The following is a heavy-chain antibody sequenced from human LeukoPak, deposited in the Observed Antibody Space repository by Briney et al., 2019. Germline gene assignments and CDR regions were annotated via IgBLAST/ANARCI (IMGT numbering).Heavy chain of an antibody. CDR2: ISNRGSP. D-gene: IGHD2-15*01. CDR3: VRDGGFYYTASPNSWFDP. CDR1: GFSISSDDC. V-gene: IGHV4-38-2*02. Sequence: SETLSLTCIVSGFSISSDDCWGWIRQPPGKGLEWIGSISNRGSPYYNPSLKSRVTMSVDTPNNQFSPRLSPVTAADTAVYYCVRDGGFYYTASPNSWFDPWGQGTLVTVSS. J-gene: IGHJ5*02.